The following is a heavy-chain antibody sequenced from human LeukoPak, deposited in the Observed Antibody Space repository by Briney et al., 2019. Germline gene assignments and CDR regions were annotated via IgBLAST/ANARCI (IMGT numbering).Heavy chain of an antibody. Sequence: ASVDVSCKASGYIFSAYYINWVRQAAGQQGGWMGGFNPSGGGTNYAQKLQRWITNTRDTSTSTGYTDMTRLTSDDAAVYYCARDVDHYESMGKGLVDIWGQGTLVTVSS. CDR2: FNPSGGGT. CDR3: ARDVDHYESMGKGLVDI. V-gene: IGHV1-2*04. CDR1: GYIFSAYY. J-gene: IGHJ3*02. D-gene: IGHD3-22*01.